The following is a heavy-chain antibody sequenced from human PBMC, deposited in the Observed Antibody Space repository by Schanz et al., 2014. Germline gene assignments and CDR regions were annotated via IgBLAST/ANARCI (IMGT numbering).Heavy chain of an antibody. Sequence: EVQLLESGGGLVQPGGSLRLSCAGSGFTFSSYAMSWVRQTPGKGLVWVSGMSGSGSTADYADSVKGRFTISRDNSKSILYLQMNSLRAEDTAVYYCARTTNPFNFDSWPYLDYWGQGTLVTVSS. CDR3: ARTTNPFNFDSWPYLDY. CDR1: GFTFSSYA. CDR2: MSGSGSTA. J-gene: IGHJ4*02. V-gene: IGHV3-23*01. D-gene: IGHD3-9*01.